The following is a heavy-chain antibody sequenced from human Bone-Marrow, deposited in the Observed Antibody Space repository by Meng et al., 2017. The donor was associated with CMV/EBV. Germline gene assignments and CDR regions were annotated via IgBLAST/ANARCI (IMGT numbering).Heavy chain of an antibody. V-gene: IGHV4-34*01. J-gene: IGHJ4*02. Sequence: SETLSLTCAVYGGSFSGYYWSWIRQPPGKGLEWIGEINHSGSTNYNPSLKSRVTISVDTSKNQFPLKLSSVSAADTAVYYCARLPRPIPMARGASRYFDYWGQGTLVTGSS. D-gene: IGHD3-10*01. CDR2: INHSGST. CDR1: GGSFSGYY. CDR3: ARLPRPIPMARGASRYFDY.